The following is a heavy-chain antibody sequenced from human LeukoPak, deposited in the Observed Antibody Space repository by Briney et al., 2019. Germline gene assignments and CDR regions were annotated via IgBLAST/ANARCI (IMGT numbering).Heavy chain of an antibody. CDR3: ARAGIAARSFDY. CDR1: GGSFSGYY. D-gene: IGHD6-6*01. CDR2: INHRGST. V-gene: IGHV4-34*01. J-gene: IGHJ4*02. Sequence: PSETLSLTCAVYGGSFSGYYWSWIRQPPGKGLEWIGEINHRGSTNYNPSLKSRVTISVDTSKNQFSLKLSSVTAADTAVYYCARAGIAARSFDYWGQGTLVTVSS.